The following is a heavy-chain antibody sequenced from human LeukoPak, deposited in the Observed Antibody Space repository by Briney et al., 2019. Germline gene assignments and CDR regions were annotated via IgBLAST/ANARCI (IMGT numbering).Heavy chain of an antibody. CDR1: GGSISSGSYY. D-gene: IGHD2-8*01. Sequence: SETLSLTCTVSGGSISSGSYYWSWIRQPAGEGLEWIGRIYTSGSTNYNPSLKSRVTISVDTSKNQFSLKLSSVTAADTAVYYCARETEGYCTNGVCYSYSYYFDYWGQGTLVTVSS. CDR2: IYTSGST. J-gene: IGHJ4*02. V-gene: IGHV4-61*02. CDR3: ARETEGYCTNGVCYSYSYYFDY.